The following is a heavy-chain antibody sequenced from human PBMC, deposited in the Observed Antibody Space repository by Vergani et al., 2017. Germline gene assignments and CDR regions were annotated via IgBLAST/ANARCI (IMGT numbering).Heavy chain of an antibody. CDR1: GFTFSSYG. D-gene: IGHD6-13*01. CDR3: AREGIAAVGTTLLFDY. CDR2: IWYDGSNK. Sequence: QVQLVESGGGVVQPGRSLRLFCAASGFTFSSYGMHWVRQAPGKGLEWVAVIWYDGSNKYYADSVKGRFTTSRDTSKNTLYVQMNSLRAEDTAVYYCAREGIAAVGTTLLFDYWGQGTLVTVSS. V-gene: IGHV3-33*01. J-gene: IGHJ4*02.